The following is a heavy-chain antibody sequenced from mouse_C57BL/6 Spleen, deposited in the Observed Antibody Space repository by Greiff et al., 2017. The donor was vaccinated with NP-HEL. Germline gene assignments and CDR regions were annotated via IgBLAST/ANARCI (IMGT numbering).Heavy chain of an antibody. J-gene: IGHJ2*01. D-gene: IGHD1-1*01. CDR1: GYAFSSSW. Sequence: VQLQQSGPELVKPGASVKISCKASGYAFSSSWMNWVKQRPGKGLEWIGRIYPGDGDTNYNGKFKGKATLTADKSSSTAYMQLSSLTSEDSAVYFCARGEGNYYGSSYFDYWGQGTTLTVSS. V-gene: IGHV1-82*01. CDR2: IYPGDGDT. CDR3: ARGEGNYYGSSYFDY.